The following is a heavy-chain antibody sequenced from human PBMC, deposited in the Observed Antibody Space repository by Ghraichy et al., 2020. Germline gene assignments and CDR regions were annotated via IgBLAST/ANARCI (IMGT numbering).Heavy chain of an antibody. Sequence: GEPLNISCAASGFTFSSYSMNWVRQAPGKGLEWVSYISSNSRTTYYADSVKGRFTISRDNAKNSLYLQMHSLRDEDTAVYYCARDRDDNWGTYRYTCDNWGQGTLVTVSS. V-gene: IGHV3-48*02. CDR1: GFTFSSYS. CDR3: ARDRDDNWGTYRYTCDN. D-gene: IGHD3-16*02. CDR2: ISSNSRTT. J-gene: IGHJ4*02.